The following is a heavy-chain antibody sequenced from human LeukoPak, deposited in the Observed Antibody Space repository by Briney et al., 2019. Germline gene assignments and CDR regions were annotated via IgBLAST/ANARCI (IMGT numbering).Heavy chain of an antibody. Sequence: ASVKVSCKASGYTFTSYGISWVRQAPGQGLEWMGWINPNSGGTNYAQKFQGRVTMTRDTSISTAYMELSRLRSDDTAVYYCARGGIFGVVDPYYYYYYMDVWGKGTTVTVSS. J-gene: IGHJ6*03. D-gene: IGHD3-3*01. CDR2: INPNSGGT. V-gene: IGHV1-2*02. CDR1: GYTFTSYG. CDR3: ARGGIFGVVDPYYYYYYMDV.